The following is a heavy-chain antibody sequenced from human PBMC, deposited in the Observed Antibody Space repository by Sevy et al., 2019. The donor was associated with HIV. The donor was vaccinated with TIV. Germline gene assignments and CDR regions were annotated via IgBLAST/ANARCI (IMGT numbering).Heavy chain of an antibody. CDR2: IWYDGSNK. CDR3: ARGARRSPLDY. Sequence: GGYLRLSCAASGFTFSSYGMHWVRQAPGKGLEWVAVIWYDGSNKYYADSVKGRFTISRDNSKNTLYLQMNSLRAEDTAVYYCARGARRSPLDYWGQGTLVTVSS. CDR1: GFTFSSYG. J-gene: IGHJ4*02. V-gene: IGHV3-33*01.